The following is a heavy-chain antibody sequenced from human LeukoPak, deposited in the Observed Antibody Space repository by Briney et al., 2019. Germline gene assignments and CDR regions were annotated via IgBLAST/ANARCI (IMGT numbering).Heavy chain of an antibody. D-gene: IGHD1/OR15-1a*01. CDR2: ISSSSSYI. CDR3: ARDRSGSNWNKGRPDTFDI. J-gene: IGHJ3*02. Sequence: PGGSLRLSCAASGFTFSSYAMSWVRQAPGKGLEWVSSISSSSSYIYYADSVKGRFTISRDNAKNSLYLQMNSLRAEDTAVYNCARDRSGSNWNKGRPDTFDIWGQGTMVTVSS. CDR1: GFTFSSYA. V-gene: IGHV3-21*01.